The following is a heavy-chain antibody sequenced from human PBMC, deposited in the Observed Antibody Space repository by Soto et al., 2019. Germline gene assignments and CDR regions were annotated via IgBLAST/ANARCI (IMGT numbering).Heavy chain of an antibody. V-gene: IGHV3-23*01. CDR3: ARDTPLFSFGYQRGNYFDY. CDR1: GFTFSSYA. D-gene: IGHD3-22*01. J-gene: IGHJ4*02. CDR2: ISGSGVST. Sequence: GGSLRLSCAVSGFTFSSYAMSWVRQAPGKGLEWVSAISGSGVSTYYADSVKGRFTISRDNSKNTLYLQMNSLRAEDTAVYYCARDTPLFSFGYQRGNYFDYWGQGALVTVSS.